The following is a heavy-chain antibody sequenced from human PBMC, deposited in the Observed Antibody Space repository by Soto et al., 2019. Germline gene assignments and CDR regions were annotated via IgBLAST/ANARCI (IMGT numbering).Heavy chain of an antibody. D-gene: IGHD5-12*01. Sequence: TGGSLRLSCAASGFTFSSYGMHWVRQAPGKGLEWVAVIWYDGSNKYYADSVKGRFTISRDNSKNTLYLQMNSLRAEDTAVYYCARVSGADIVATITSYYYSGMDVWGQGTTVTVSS. CDR3: ARVSGADIVATITSYYYSGMDV. CDR2: IWYDGSNK. V-gene: IGHV3-33*01. J-gene: IGHJ6*02. CDR1: GFTFSSYG.